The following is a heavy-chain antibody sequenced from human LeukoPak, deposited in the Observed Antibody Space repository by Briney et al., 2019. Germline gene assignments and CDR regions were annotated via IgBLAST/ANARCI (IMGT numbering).Heavy chain of an antibody. CDR3: AKDTNYYGSGSYFGAAAFDI. CDR2: IRYDGSNK. J-gene: IGHJ3*02. CDR1: GFTFSSYG. V-gene: IGHV3-30*02. D-gene: IGHD3-10*01. Sequence: GGSLRLSCAASGFTFSSYGMHWVRQAPGKGLEWVAFIRYDGSNKYYADSVKGRFTISRDNSKNTLYLQMNSLRAEDTAVYYCAKDTNYYGSGSYFGAAAFDIWGQGTMVTVSS.